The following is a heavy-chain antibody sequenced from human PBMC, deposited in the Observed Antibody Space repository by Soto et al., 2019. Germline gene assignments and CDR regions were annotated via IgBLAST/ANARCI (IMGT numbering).Heavy chain of an antibody. D-gene: IGHD2-8*01. V-gene: IGHV1-2*02. CDR3: ASARKKDIVLMVYAPPDY. CDR2: INPNSGGT. Sequence: QVQLVQSGAEVKKPGASVKVSCKASGYTFTGYYMHWVRQAPGQELEWMGWINPNSGGTNYAQKFQGRVTMTRDTSISTAYMELSRLRSDDTAMYYCASARKKDIVLMVYAPPDYWGQGTLVTVSS. CDR1: GYTFTGYY. J-gene: IGHJ4*02.